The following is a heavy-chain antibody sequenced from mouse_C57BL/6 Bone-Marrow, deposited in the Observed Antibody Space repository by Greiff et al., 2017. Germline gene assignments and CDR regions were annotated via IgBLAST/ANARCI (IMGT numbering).Heavy chain of an antibody. D-gene: IGHD2-2*01. V-gene: IGHV5-17*01. Sequence: EVKLMESGGGLVKPGGSLKLSCAASGFTFSDYGMHWVRQAPEKGLEWVAYISSGSSTIYYADTVKGRFTISRDNAKYTLFLQMTSLRSEDTAMYYCARVRWLRYYAMDYWGQGTSVTVSS. CDR3: ARVRWLRYYAMDY. CDR2: ISSGSSTI. J-gene: IGHJ4*01. CDR1: GFTFSDYG.